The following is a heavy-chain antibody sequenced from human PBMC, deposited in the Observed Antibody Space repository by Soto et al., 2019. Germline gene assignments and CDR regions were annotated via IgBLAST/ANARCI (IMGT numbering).Heavy chain of an antibody. Sequence: EVQMLESGGGLVQPGRSLRLSCAASGITFSNYAMSWVRQAPGKGLEWVSAISGSGGSTYYADSVKGRFTISRDNSKNTLNLHMNSLRAEDTAAYYCATSVRDYYFYYMDVWGKGTTGTVSS. D-gene: IGHD2-8*01. J-gene: IGHJ6*03. V-gene: IGHV3-23*01. CDR2: ISGSGGST. CDR3: ATSVRDYYFYYMDV. CDR1: GITFSNYA.